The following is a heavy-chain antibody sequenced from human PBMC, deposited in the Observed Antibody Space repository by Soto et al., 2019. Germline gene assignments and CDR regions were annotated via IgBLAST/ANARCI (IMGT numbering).Heavy chain of an antibody. CDR2: INGGNGDT. Sequence: QVQLVQSGAEMRKPGASVMVSCKASGYTFTSYAMNWVRQAPGKRLEWMGWINGGNGDTKYSQRFQDRVTITRDTSANTVYMELSSLTSEDTAVYYCARDVARDRQYSASDSGLDYWGQGTLVTVSS. CDR3: ARDVARDRQYSASDSGLDY. CDR1: GYTFTSYA. D-gene: IGHD5-12*01. J-gene: IGHJ4*02. V-gene: IGHV1-3*01.